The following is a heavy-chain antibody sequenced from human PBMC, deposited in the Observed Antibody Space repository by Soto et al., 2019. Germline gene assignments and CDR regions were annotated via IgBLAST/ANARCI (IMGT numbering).Heavy chain of an antibody. Sequence: APVKVCCKASGYTFTSYCISWVRQSPGQGLEWMGWTSAYNGNTNYAQKLQGRVTMTTDTSTSTAYMELRSLRSDDTAVYYCAREYCSGGSCFDYWGQGTLVTVS. J-gene: IGHJ4*02. D-gene: IGHD2-15*01. CDR1: GYTFTSYC. CDR3: AREYCSGGSCFDY. V-gene: IGHV1-18*01. CDR2: TSAYNGNT.